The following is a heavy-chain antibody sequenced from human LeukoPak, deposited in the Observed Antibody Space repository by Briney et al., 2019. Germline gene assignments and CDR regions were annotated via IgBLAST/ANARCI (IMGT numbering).Heavy chain of an antibody. J-gene: IGHJ4*02. CDR2: IYYSGST. D-gene: IGHD7-27*01. CDR1: GGSISSGGYY. Sequence: SETLSLTCTVSGGSISSGGYYWSWIRQHPGKGLEWIGYIYYSGSTYYNPSLKSRVTISVDTSKNQFSLKLSSVTAADTAVYYCAREGAGKLGIISYWGQGTLVTVSS. V-gene: IGHV4-31*03. CDR3: AREGAGKLGIISY.